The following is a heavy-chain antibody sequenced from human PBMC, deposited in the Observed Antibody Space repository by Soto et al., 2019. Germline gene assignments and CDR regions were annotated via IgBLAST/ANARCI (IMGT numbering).Heavy chain of an antibody. CDR2: IYYSGST. V-gene: IGHV4-31*03. CDR1: GGSISSGGYY. J-gene: IGHJ3*02. CDR3: ARSRVRGARPCAFDI. Sequence: QVQLQESGPGLVKPSQTLSLTCTVSGGSISSGGYYWSWIRQHPGKGLEWIGYIYYSGSTYYNPSLKSRVTISVDTSKNQFSLKLGSVTAADTAVYYCARSRVRGARPCAFDIWGHGTMVTVSS. D-gene: IGHD6-6*01.